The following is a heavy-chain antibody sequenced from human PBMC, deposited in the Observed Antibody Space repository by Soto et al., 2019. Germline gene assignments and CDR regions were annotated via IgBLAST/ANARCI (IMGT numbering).Heavy chain of an antibody. CDR3: ATERWRSDAFDI. J-gene: IGHJ3*02. V-gene: IGHV1-24*01. CDR2: FDPEDGET. Sequence: SVKVSCKVSGYTLTELSMHWVRQAPGKGLEWMGGFDPEDGETIYAQKFQGRVTMTEDTSTDTANMELSSLRSEDTAVYYCATERWRSDAFDIWGQGTMVTVSS. CDR1: GYTLTELS.